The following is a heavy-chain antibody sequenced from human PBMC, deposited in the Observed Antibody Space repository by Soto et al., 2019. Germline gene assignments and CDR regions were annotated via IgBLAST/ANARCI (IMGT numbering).Heavy chain of an antibody. D-gene: IGHD3-3*01. CDR3: AKARALFGVVIQADFYYDMNV. J-gene: IGHJ6*02. Sequence: GGSLRLSCAASGFTFDNYAMHWVRQAPGKGLEWVAVVSYDGSNKYYADSVKGRFTISRDNSKNTLFLQMNSRRAEDTAVYYCAKARALFGVVIQADFYYDMNVWGQGATVTVSS. CDR1: GFTFDNYA. CDR2: VSYDGSNK. V-gene: IGHV3-30*18.